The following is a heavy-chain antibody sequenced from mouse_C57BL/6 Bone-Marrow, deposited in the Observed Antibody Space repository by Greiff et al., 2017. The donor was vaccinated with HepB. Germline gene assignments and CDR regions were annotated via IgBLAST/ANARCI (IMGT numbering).Heavy chain of an antibody. V-gene: IGHV1-42*01. CDR1: GYSFTGYY. CDR2: INPSTGGT. CDR3: ASQGWLLLYWYFDV. Sequence: EVQRVESGPELVKPGASVKISCKASGYSFTGYYMNWVKQSPEKSLEWIGEINPSTGGTTYNQKFKAKATLTVDKSSSTAYMQLKSLTSEDSAVYYCASQGWLLLYWYFDVWGTGTTVTVSS. J-gene: IGHJ1*03. D-gene: IGHD2-3*01.